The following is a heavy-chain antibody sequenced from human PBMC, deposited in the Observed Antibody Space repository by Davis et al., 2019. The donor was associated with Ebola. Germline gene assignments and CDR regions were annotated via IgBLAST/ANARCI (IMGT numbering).Heavy chain of an antibody. D-gene: IGHD3-3*01. CDR2: ISGSGGST. J-gene: IGHJ6*04. Sequence: GESLKIPCTDSVITFSSYAMTWVRQAPGKGLEWVSAISGSGGSTYYAEPVKGRFTISRDNSKKKMYLQMNSLRAEDTAVYYCARSGLSFGVVKYHYGMDVWGKGTTVTVSS. V-gene: IGHV3-23*01. CDR3: ARSGLSFGVVKYHYGMDV. CDR1: VITFSSYA.